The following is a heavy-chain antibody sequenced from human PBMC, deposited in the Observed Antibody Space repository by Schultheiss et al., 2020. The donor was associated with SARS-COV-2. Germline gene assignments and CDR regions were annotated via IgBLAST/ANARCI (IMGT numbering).Heavy chain of an antibody. CDR1: GFTFGDYA. Sequence: GGSLRLSCTASGFTFGDYAMSWFRQAPGKGLEWVSYISSSGSTIYYADSVKGRFTISRDNAKNSLYLQMNSLRAEDTAVYYCAKDHESQLLYAGWDSWGQGTLVTVSS. V-gene: IGHV3-11*01. D-gene: IGHD2-2*02. CDR2: ISSSGSTI. J-gene: IGHJ4*02. CDR3: AKDHESQLLYAGWDS.